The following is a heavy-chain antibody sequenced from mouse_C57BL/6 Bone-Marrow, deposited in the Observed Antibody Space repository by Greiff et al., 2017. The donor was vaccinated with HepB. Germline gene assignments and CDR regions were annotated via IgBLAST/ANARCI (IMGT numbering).Heavy chain of an antibody. V-gene: IGHV14-4*01. D-gene: IGHD2-2*01. J-gene: IGHJ3*01. CDR1: GFNIKDDY. Sequence: VQLQQSGAELVRPGASVKLSCTASGFNIKDDYMHWVKQRPEQGLEWIGWIDPENGDTEYASKFQGKATITADTSSNTAYLQLSSLTSEDDAVYYGTPMVTRWFAYWGQGTMVTVSA. CDR3: TPMVTRWFAY. CDR2: IDPENGDT.